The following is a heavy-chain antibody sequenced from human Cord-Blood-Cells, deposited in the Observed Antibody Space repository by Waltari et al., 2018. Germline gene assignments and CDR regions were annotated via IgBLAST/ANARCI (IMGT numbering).Heavy chain of an antibody. CDR1: GYLFTSSC. CDR3: ARAECSSSSCYWYFDR. J-gene: IGHJ2*01. D-gene: IGHD2-2*01. Sequence: EVQLLQSGAEVKKPGQSLKISCTGSGYLFTSSCIGWFRPIPGKGLEWTGSIWPGGSGTGYSPSCEGQVTISADKAIRTAYLQWSRLKAADAAMDYCARAECSSSSCYWYFDRWGRGTLVTVSS. CDR2: IWPGGSGT. V-gene: IGHV5-51*01.